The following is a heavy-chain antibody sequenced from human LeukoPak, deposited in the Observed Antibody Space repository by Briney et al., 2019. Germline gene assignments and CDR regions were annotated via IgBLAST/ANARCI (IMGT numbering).Heavy chain of an antibody. J-gene: IGHJ6*03. CDR3: AREVRPLRDYYYYMDV. V-gene: IGHV4-59*01. CDR2: IFYTGIT. Sequence: SETLSLTCTVSGGSITSNYWSWIRQPPGKGLEWIGDIFYTGITNYNPSLKSRVTISVDTSKDQFSLKVTSVTTADMAMYYCAREVRPLRDYYYYMDVWGKGTTVTVSS. CDR1: GGSITSNY. D-gene: IGHD3-10*01.